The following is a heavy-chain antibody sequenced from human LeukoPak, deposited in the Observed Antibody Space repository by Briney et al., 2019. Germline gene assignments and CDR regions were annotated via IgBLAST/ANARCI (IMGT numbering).Heavy chain of an antibody. D-gene: IGHD2-2*01. CDR1: GFTFSDYY. V-gene: IGHV3-11*04. CDR2: ISSSGSTI. Sequence: PGGSLRLSCAASGFTFSDYYMSWIRQAPGKGLEWVSYISSSGSTIYYADSVKGRFTISRDNAKNSLYLQMNSLRAEDTAVYYCARKGYIVVVPAAIGSPYYYYYMDVWGKGTTVTVSS. J-gene: IGHJ6*03. CDR3: ARKGYIVVVPAAIGSPYYYYYMDV.